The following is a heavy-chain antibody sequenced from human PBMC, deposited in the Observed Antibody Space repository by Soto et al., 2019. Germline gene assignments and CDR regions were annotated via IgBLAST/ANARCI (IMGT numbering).Heavy chain of an antibody. Sequence: EVQLVESGGGLVQPGGSLRLSCAASGFTVGSDYMSWVRQAPGKGLEWVSLIYAGDNTYYTDSVKGRFTISRDKSENTVYLQMSRLRPEDTAVYFCARDGNGGSYFAFWGRGTLVTVSS. V-gene: IGHV3-66*01. D-gene: IGHD1-26*01. CDR2: IYAGDNT. CDR1: GFTVGSDY. CDR3: ARDGNGGSYFAF. J-gene: IGHJ4*02.